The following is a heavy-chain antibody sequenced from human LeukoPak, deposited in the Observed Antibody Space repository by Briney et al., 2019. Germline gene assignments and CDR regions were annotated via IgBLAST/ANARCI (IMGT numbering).Heavy chain of an antibody. CDR1: GYTFSRYA. CDR3: VRDVDNGWPDY. D-gene: IGHD6-19*01. CDR2: ISGYNGDT. V-gene: IGHV1-18*01. J-gene: IGHJ4*02. Sequence: GASVKVSCKASGYTFSRYAISWVRQAPGQGLEWMGWISGYNGDTNYAQKFQGRVTMTTDTSTSTGYMELRSLRSDDTAVYYCVRDVDNGWPDYWGQGTRVTVSS.